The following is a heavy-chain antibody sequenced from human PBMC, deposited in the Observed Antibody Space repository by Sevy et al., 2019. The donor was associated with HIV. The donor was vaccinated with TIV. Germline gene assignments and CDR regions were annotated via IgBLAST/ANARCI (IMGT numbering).Heavy chain of an antibody. CDR3: ARVNYYDSSAIYAEVYYYYGMDV. Sequence: SETLSLTCTVSGGSISSYYWSWIRQPPGKGLEWIGYIYYSGSTNYNPPLKSRVTISVDTSKNRFSLKLSSVTAADTAVYYCARVNYYDSSAIYAEVYYYYGMDVWGQGTTVTVSS. J-gene: IGHJ6*02. V-gene: IGHV4-59*01. CDR2: IYYSGST. D-gene: IGHD3-22*01. CDR1: GGSISSYY.